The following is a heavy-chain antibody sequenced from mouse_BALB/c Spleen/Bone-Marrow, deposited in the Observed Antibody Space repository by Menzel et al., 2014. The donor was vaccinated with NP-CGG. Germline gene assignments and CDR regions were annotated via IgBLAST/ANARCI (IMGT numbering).Heavy chain of an antibody. V-gene: IGHV1-69*02. D-gene: IGHD2-1*01. CDR3: ARDHFYSGNYEFAY. J-gene: IGHJ3*01. CDR2: IDPSDSET. CDR1: GYTSTSYW. Sequence: QVQLKESGPEVVKPGAPVKVSCKASGYTSTSYWMNWVKQRPGRGLEWIGRIDPSDSETHYNQKFKDEATLTVDKSSSTAYIQLSSLTSEDSAVYYCARDHFYSGNYEFAYWGQGTLVTVSA.